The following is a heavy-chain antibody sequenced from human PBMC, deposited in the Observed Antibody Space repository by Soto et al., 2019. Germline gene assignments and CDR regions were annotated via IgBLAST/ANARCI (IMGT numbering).Heavy chain of an antibody. J-gene: IGHJ5*02. CDR3: ASPGPAAANWFDP. V-gene: IGHV3-74*01. CDR2: INSDGSST. D-gene: IGHD2-2*01. CDR1: GFTFSSYW. Sequence: EVQLVESGGGLVQPGGSLRLSCAASGFTFSSYWMHWVRQAPGKGLVWVSRINSDGSSTSYADSVKGRFTISRDNAKNTLYLQMNSLRAEDTAVYYCASPGPAAANWFDPWGQGTLVTVSS.